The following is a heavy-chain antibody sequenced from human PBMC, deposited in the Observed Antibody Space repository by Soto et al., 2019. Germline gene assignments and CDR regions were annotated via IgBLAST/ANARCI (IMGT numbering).Heavy chain of an antibody. Sequence: SETLSLTYTFSGDSIGNIRLYWAWIRQPPGEGLEWIGSIYHTGNAYYNPSLKSRVTIFVDTSKNQFSLKLTSVTAADTALYYCARDYFDSSDYTTNWFDPWGQGALVT. D-gene: IGHD3-22*01. CDR1: GDSIGNIRLY. J-gene: IGHJ5*02. CDR2: IYHTGNA. CDR3: ARDYFDSSDYTTNWFDP. V-gene: IGHV4-39*01.